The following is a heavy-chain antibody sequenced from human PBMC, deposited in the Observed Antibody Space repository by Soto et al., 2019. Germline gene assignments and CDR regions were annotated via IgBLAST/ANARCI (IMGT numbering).Heavy chain of an antibody. Sequence: QLVQSGGGLVQPGGSLRLSCAASGTTVSRNNMTWVRQAPGKGLECLSIIYSGGDTYYADSVKSRFTISRDNPKNTVYLQMTSLRAEDTAVYYCARDGWSSSWAVTWGQGTLVSVSS. CDR1: GTTVSRNN. D-gene: IGHD6-13*01. V-gene: IGHV3-66*01. CDR2: IYSGGDT. J-gene: IGHJ5*02. CDR3: ARDGWSSSWAVT.